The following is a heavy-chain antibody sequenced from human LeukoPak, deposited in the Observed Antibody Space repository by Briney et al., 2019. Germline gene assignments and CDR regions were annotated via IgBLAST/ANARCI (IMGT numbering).Heavy chain of an antibody. CDR2: IIPIFGTA. Sequence: ASVKVSCKASGGTFSSYAISWVRQAPGQGLEWMGGIIPIFGTANYAQKFQGRVTITTDESTSTAYMELSSLRSEDTAVYYCARVRNGGSNIPSLNYWGRGTRVPVPS. CDR1: GGTFSSYA. D-gene: IGHD2-15*01. V-gene: IGHV1-69*05. J-gene: IGHJ4*02. CDR3: ARVRNGGSNIPSLNY.